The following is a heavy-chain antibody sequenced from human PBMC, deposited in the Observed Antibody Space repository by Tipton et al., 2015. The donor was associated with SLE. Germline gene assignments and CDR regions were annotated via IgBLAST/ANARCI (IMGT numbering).Heavy chain of an antibody. CDR2: ISGSGGST. D-gene: IGHD3-3*01. J-gene: IGHJ4*02. CDR1: GFTFSSYA. V-gene: IGHV3-23*01. Sequence: SLRLSCVASGFTFSSYAMSWVRQAPGKGLEWVSAISGSGGSTYYADSVKGRFTISRDNSKNTLYMQMNSLRAEDTAVYYCASESQKYYDFWSGYRSYFDYWGQGTLVTVSS. CDR3: ASESQKYYDFWSGYRSYFDY.